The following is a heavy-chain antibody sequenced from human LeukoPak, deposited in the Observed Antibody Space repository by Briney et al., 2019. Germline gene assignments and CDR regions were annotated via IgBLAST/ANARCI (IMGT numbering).Heavy chain of an antibody. CDR1: GFTFDDYG. D-gene: IGHD3-22*01. V-gene: IGHV3-20*04. CDR3: AREKYDSSGYYTDNYYFDY. Sequence: PGGSLRLSCAASGFTFDDYGMTWVRQAPGKGLEWVSDINWNGGSIGYADSVKGRFTVSRDNAKNSLYLQMNSLRAEDTALYYCAREKYDSSGYYTDNYYFDYWGRGTLVTVSS. CDR2: INWNGGSI. J-gene: IGHJ4*02.